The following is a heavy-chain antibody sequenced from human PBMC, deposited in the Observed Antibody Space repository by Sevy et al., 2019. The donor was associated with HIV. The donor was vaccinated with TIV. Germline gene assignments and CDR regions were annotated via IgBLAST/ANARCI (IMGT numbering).Heavy chain of an antibody. CDR1: GFTFSGYS. CDR3: ARDEVGGSYWEFDY. D-gene: IGHD1-26*01. V-gene: IGHV3-21*01. CDR2: ISTSSSYI. J-gene: IGHJ4*02. Sequence: GGSLRLSCAASGFTFSGYSMNWVRQAPGKGLEWVSSISTSSSYIYYADSVKGRFTISRDNAKNSLYLQMNSLRAEDTAVYYCARDEVGGSYWEFDYWGQGTLVTVSS.